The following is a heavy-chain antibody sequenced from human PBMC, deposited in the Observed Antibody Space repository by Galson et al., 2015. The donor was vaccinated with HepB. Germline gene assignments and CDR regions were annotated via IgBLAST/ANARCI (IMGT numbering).Heavy chain of an antibody. CDR2: INPSGGST. CDR3: ARGGPPDYGDYGSDY. V-gene: IGHV1-46*01. CDR1: GYTFTSYY. D-gene: IGHD4-17*01. Sequence: SVKVSCKASGYTFTSYYMHWVRQAPGQGLEWMGIINPSGGSTSYAQKFQGRVTMTRDTSTSTVYMELSSLRSEDTAVYYCARGGPPDYGDYGSDYWGQGTLVTVSS. J-gene: IGHJ4*02.